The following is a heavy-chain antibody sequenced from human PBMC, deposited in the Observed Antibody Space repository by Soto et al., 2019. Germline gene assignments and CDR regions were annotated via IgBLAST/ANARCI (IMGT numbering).Heavy chain of an antibody. Sequence: EVQLVESGGGLVKPGGSLRLSCAASGFTFSSYSMNWVRQAPGKGLEWVSSISSSSSYIYYADSVKGRFTISRDNAKNSLDLQMNSLRAEDTAVYYCARGAMVRGVSTPDYWGQGTLVTVSS. CDR3: ARGAMVRGVSTPDY. J-gene: IGHJ4*02. CDR2: ISSSSSYI. D-gene: IGHD3-10*01. V-gene: IGHV3-21*01. CDR1: GFTFSSYS.